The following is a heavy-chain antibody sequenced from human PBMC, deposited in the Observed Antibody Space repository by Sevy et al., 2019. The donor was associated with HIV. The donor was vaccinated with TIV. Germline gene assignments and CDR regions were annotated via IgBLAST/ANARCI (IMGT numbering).Heavy chain of an antibody. D-gene: IGHD3-16*01. CDR1: GGSINSGYYY. CDR2: IFHTGST. V-gene: IGHV4-31*03. Sequence: TLSLTCTVSGGSINSGYYYWSWIRQHPEKGLEWIGYIFHTGSTYYNRSFKSRATISVDTSKNQFSLKLSLMTAADTAVYYCAREGTKGVWFDPWGQGTLVTVSS. CDR3: AREGTKGVWFDP. J-gene: IGHJ5*02.